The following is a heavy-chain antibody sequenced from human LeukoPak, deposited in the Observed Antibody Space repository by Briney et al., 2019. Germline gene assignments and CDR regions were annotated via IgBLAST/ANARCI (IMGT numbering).Heavy chain of an antibody. V-gene: IGHV3-23*01. Sequence: GGSLRLSCAASGFTFSSYAMSWVRQAPGKGLEWVSSISGSGSNTHYADSVKGRFTISRDNSKNTLYLQMNSLRAEDTAVYYCAKESRYGSGSYGNYWGQGTLVTVSS. J-gene: IGHJ4*02. CDR2: ISGSGSNT. D-gene: IGHD3-10*01. CDR3: AKESRYGSGSYGNY. CDR1: GFTFSSYA.